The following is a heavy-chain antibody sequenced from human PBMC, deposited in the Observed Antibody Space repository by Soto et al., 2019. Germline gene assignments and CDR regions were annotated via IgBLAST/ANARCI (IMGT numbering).Heavy chain of an antibody. CDR1: GYSFTSYC. V-gene: IGHV5-51*01. D-gene: IGHD6-13*01. CDR2: IYPGDSDT. Sequence: PGESLKISCNGSGYSFTSYCIGWVLQMPGKGLEWMGIIYPGDSDTRYSPSFQGQVTISADKSISTAYLQWSSLKASDTAMYYCARGIDSSLYGMDVWGQGTTVTVSS. J-gene: IGHJ6*02. CDR3: ARGIDSSLYGMDV.